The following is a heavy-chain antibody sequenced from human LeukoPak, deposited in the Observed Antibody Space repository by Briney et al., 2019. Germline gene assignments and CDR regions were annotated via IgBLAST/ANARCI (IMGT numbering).Heavy chain of an antibody. Sequence: ASVKVSCKASGYTFTSYDINWVRQATGQGLEWMGWMNPNSGNTGYAQKFRGRVTMTRNTSISTAYMELSSLRSEDTAVYYCARVYSSSWYPVYYYYYMDVWGKGTTVTISS. CDR1: GYTFTSYD. CDR2: MNPNSGNT. V-gene: IGHV1-8*01. D-gene: IGHD6-13*01. J-gene: IGHJ6*03. CDR3: ARVYSSSWYPVYYYYYMDV.